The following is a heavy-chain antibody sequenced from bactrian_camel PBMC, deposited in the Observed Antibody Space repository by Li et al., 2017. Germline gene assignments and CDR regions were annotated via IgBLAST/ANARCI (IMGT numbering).Heavy chain of an antibody. CDR1: GRTYSKWC. CDR3: AARLGSLCGYWLTFRY. CDR2: IDSSGIT. J-gene: IGHJ6*01. Sequence: HVQLVESGGGSVQAGGSLRLSCAASGRTYSKWCMGWFRQVPGKEREGLATIDSSGITAYADSVKGRFTISKDNVKNTLYLQMNSLGPEDTAMYYCAARLGSLCGYWLTFRYWGQGTQVTVS. V-gene: IGHV3S57*01. D-gene: IGHD5*01.